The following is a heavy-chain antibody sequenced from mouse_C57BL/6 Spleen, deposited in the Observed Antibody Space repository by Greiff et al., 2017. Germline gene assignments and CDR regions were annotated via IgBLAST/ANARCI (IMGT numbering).Heavy chain of an antibody. CDR1: GYAFTNYL. D-gene: IGHD2-1*01. CDR2: INPGSGGT. Sequence: VMLVESGAELVRPGTSVKVSCKASGYAFTNYLIEWVKQRPGQGLEWIGVINPGSGGTNYNEKFKGKATLTADKSSSTAYMQLSSLTSEDSAVYFCARRYGNYAYAMDYWGQGTSVTVAS. CDR3: ARRYGNYAYAMDY. V-gene: IGHV1-54*01. J-gene: IGHJ4*01.